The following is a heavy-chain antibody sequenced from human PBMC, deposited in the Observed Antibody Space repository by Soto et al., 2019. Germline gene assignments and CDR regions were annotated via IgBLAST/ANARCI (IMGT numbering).Heavy chain of an antibody. V-gene: IGHV4-31*03. CDR3: ARETGFSGSWAPDN. CDR1: GDSITSGGYY. Sequence: QVQLQESGPGLVKPSQTLSLTCSVSGDSITSGGYYWSWIRQLPGKGLQWIGYIYYSGTTYYNPYLKSRVIISVDTSQNQFSLNLTSVTAADTAVYFCARETGFSGSWAPDNWGQGILVSVSS. D-gene: IGHD6-13*01. CDR2: IYYSGTT. J-gene: IGHJ4*02.